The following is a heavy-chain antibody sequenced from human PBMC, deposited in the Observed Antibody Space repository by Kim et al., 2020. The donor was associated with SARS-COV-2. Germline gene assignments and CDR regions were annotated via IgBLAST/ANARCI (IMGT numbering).Heavy chain of an antibody. CDR3: ARVYFERRDYIHYYHHGMDV. Sequence: GGSLRLSCAASGFTFGDYSMNWVRQAPGKGLEWISYINSYGGITYYADSVKGRFSISRDNAENSLDLQMDSLRDDDSAVYYCARVYFERRDYIHYYHHGMDVWGQGTTVTVSS. CDR2: INSYGGIT. V-gene: IGHV3-48*02. J-gene: IGHJ6*02. CDR1: GFTFGDYS. D-gene: IGHD3-22*01.